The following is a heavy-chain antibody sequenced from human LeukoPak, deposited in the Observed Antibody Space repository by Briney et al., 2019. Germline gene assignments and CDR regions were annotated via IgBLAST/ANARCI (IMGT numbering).Heavy chain of an antibody. Sequence: PSETLSLTCTVSGGSISSYYWSWIRQPPGKGLEWIGYIYYSGGTNYNPSLKSRVTISIDTSRNHFSLKLSSVTAADTAVYFCARGGYDLNFGYWGQGALVTVSS. CDR3: ARGGYDLNFGY. D-gene: IGHD5-12*01. V-gene: IGHV4-59*12. CDR1: GGSISSYY. J-gene: IGHJ4*02. CDR2: IYYSGGT.